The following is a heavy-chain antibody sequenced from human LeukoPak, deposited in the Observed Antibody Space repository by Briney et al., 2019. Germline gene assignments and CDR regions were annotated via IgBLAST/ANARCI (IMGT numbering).Heavy chain of an antibody. J-gene: IGHJ4*02. D-gene: IGHD3-3*01. Sequence: PSETLSLTCTVSGGSISSSSYYWGWIRQPPGKGLEWIGSIYYSGSTYYNPSLKSRVTISVDTSKNQFSLKLSSVTAADTAVYYCARLRAYDFWSGYFDYWGQGTLVTVSS. CDR2: IYYSGST. CDR1: GGSISSSSYY. V-gene: IGHV4-39*01. CDR3: ARLRAYDFWSGYFDY.